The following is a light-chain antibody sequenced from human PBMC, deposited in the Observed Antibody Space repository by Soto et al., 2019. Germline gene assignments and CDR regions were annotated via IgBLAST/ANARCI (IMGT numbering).Light chain of an antibody. Sequence: QSVLAQPPSASGTPGQRVTISCSGSSSNIRTNTVNWYHQLPGTAPKLLIYSNNQRPSGVPDRFSGSKSGTSASLAISGLQSEDEADYYCAAWDDSLNCWVFGGGTKLTVL. CDR2: SNN. CDR1: SSNIRTNT. CDR3: AAWDDSLNCWV. V-gene: IGLV1-44*01. J-gene: IGLJ3*02.